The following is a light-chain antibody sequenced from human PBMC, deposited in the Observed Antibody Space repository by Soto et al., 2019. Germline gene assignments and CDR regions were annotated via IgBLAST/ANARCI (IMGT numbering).Light chain of an antibody. Sequence: EIVLTQSPGTLSLSPGERATLSCRASQSLSSGYLAGYQQKPGQAPRLLIYGASSRATGIPDRFSGSGSGTDFTLTISRLEPEDFAVYYCQQFSSSPLTFGGGTKVEIK. CDR1: QSLSSGY. J-gene: IGKJ4*01. V-gene: IGKV3-20*01. CDR2: GAS. CDR3: QQFSSSPLT.